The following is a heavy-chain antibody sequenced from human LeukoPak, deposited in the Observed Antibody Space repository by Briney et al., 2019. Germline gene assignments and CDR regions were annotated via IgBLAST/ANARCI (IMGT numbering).Heavy chain of an antibody. J-gene: IGHJ4*02. CDR3: ARDADYEFGLAADY. CDR2: ISALFPNT. V-gene: IGHV3-23*01. Sequence: GGSLRLSCAASGFTFDNYVMAWFRQAPGKGLEWVSTISALFPNTYSADSVKGRFTIYRDNSRNSLYLHMSSLRLDDTALYYCARDADYEFGLAADYWGQGTLVIVSS. D-gene: IGHD4-17*01. CDR1: GFTFDNYV.